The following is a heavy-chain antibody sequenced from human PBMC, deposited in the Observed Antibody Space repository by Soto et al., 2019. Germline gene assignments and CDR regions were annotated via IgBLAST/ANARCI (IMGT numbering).Heavy chain of an antibody. J-gene: IGHJ6*02. Sequence: GESLKISCKGSGYSFTSYWIGWVRQMPGKGLEWMGIIYPGDSDTRYSPSFQGQVTISADKSISTAYLQWSSLKASGTAMYYCARRGYCSGGSCYEDYYGMDVWGQGTTVTVSS. CDR2: IYPGDSDT. V-gene: IGHV5-51*01. CDR1: GYSFTSYW. CDR3: ARRGYCSGGSCYEDYYGMDV. D-gene: IGHD2-15*01.